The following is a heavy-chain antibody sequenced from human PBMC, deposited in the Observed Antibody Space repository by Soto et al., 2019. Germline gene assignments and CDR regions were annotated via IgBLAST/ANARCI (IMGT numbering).Heavy chain of an antibody. CDR3: AAERGHTAGTRFLLY. Sequence: QVHLQESGPGLVKPSQTLSLTCTISGGSIREGGYYWTWIRQHPQKGLEWIGFIYHDGGIYYNAPFKSRVTRSRDDSQRFSLRLTSMPAADAGVYYCAAERGHTAGTRFLLYWGQGTLVTVSS. CDR2: IYHDGGI. D-gene: IGHD3-3*01. V-gene: IGHV4-31*03. J-gene: IGHJ4*02. CDR1: GGSIREGGYY.